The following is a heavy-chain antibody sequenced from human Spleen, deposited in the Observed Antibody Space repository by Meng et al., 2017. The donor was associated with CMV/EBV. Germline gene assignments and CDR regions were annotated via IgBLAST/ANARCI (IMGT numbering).Heavy chain of an antibody. J-gene: IGHJ5*02. V-gene: IGHV1-2*02. CDR3: ARGVGSSWFDP. CDR2: INPNNGGT. Sequence: ASVKVSCKASGYTFTGYYMHWVRQAPGQGLEWMGWINPNNGGTNYAQKFQGRVTMTRDTSISTAYMELSRLTSDDTALYYCARGVGSSWFDPWGQGTLVTVSS. CDR1: GYTFTGYY. D-gene: IGHD2-15*01.